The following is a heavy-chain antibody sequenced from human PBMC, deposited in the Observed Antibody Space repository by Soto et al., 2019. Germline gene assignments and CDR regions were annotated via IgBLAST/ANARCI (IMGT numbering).Heavy chain of an antibody. D-gene: IGHD2-15*01. Sequence: ASETLSLTCTVSGGSISSYSWIWIGQPPGKGLERIGFIYYSRSTNYNPSPKTRVTISVATSKNQSPLKLSSVTAADTAVYYCARDRVAGLDLWGQGTMVTVSS. CDR3: ARDRVAGLDL. CDR2: IYYSRST. V-gene: IGHV4-59*01. J-gene: IGHJ3*01. CDR1: GGSISSYS.